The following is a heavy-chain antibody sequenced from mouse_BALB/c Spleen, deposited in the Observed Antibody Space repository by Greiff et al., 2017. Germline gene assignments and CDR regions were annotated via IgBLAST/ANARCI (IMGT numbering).Heavy chain of an antibody. CDR1: GYSITSGYY. J-gene: IGHJ3*01. D-gene: IGHD2-4*01. V-gene: IGHV3-6*02. CDR2: ISYDGSN. Sequence: EVKLMESGPGLVKPSQSLSLTCSVTGYSITSGYYWNWIRQFPGNKLEWMGYISYDGSNNYNPSLKNRISITRDTSKNQFFLKLNSVTTEDTATYYCARSMITTSPFAYWGQGTLVTVSA. CDR3: ARSMITTSPFAY.